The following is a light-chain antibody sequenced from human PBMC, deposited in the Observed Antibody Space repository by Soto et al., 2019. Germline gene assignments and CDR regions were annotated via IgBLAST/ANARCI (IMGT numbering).Light chain of an antibody. CDR2: HTN. CDR1: SGSVSTNYY. Sequence: QAVVTQEPSFSVSPGGTVTLTCGLNSGSVSTNYYPAWYQQTPGQAPRNLIYHTNTRSSGVPDRFSGSILGNKAALTISGAQADDESDYYCVLYMNGGTLVFGGGTKLTVL. J-gene: IGLJ3*02. CDR3: VLYMNGGTLV. V-gene: IGLV8-61*01.